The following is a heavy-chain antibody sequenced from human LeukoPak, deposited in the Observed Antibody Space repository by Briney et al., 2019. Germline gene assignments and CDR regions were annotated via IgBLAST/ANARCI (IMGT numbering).Heavy chain of an antibody. CDR2: ISAYNGNT. J-gene: IGHJ4*02. CDR3: ARGGVGDPTFDY. V-gene: IGHV1-18*01. D-gene: IGHD3-10*01. CDR1: GYTFTNYG. Sequence: GASVKVSCKASGYTFTNYGSTWVRQAPGQGLEWMGWISAYNGNTNHAQKFQDRVTLTTDTPTSTAYMELRSLRSDDTAVYYCARGGVGDPTFDYWGQGTLVTVSS.